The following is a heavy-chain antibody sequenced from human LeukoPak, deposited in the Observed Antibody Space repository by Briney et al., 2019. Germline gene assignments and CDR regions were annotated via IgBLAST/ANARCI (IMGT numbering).Heavy chain of an antibody. CDR1: GFTFSSYA. CDR2: ISYDGSNK. V-gene: IGHV3-30*04. Sequence: GGSLRLSCAASGFTFSSYAMHWVRQAPGKGLEWVAVISYDGSNKYYADSVKGRFTISRDNSKNTLYLQVNSLRAEDTAVYYCARGGAVLPGYYWGQGTLVTVSS. CDR3: ARGGAVLPGYY. J-gene: IGHJ4*02. D-gene: IGHD6-19*01.